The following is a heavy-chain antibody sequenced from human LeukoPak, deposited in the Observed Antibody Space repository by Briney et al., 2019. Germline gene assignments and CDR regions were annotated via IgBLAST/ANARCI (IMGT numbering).Heavy chain of an antibody. Sequence: ASVKVSCKASGYTFTGYYMHWVRQAPGQGLEWMGWINPNSGGTNYAQKFQGRVTMTRDTSISTAYMELSRLRSDDTAVYYCARDESDIVATSPFDYWGQGTLVTVSS. V-gene: IGHV1-2*02. CDR1: GYTFTGYY. CDR3: ARDESDIVATSPFDY. D-gene: IGHD5-12*01. CDR2: INPNSGGT. J-gene: IGHJ4*02.